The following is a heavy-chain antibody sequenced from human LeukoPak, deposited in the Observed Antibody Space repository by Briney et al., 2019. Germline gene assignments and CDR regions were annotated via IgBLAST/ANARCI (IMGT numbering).Heavy chain of an antibody. CDR2: IGGSGENT. V-gene: IGHV3-64*01. CDR1: GFSFSSYT. D-gene: IGHD3-22*01. J-gene: IGHJ4*02. Sequence: GGSLRLSCVTSGFSFSSYTMHWVRQAPGKGLECVGAIGGSGENTYYVSSVKGRFITSRDNSKNTLYLQMGSLRAEDMALYYCARGDSLPVLDYWGQGILVSVSS. CDR3: ARGDSLPVLDY.